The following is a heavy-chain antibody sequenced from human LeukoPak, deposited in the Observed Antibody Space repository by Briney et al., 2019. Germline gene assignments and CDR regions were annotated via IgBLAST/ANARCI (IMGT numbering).Heavy chain of an antibody. V-gene: IGHV4-59*01. Sequence: SETLSLTCTVSGGSISSYYWSWIRQPPGKGMEWVGYIYYSGSTNYNPSLKSRVTISVDTSKNQFSLKLSSVTAADTAVYYCARTILTGWSPFDYWGQGTLVTASS. J-gene: IGHJ4*02. CDR1: GGSISSYY. CDR2: IYYSGST. CDR3: ARTILTGWSPFDY. D-gene: IGHD3-9*01.